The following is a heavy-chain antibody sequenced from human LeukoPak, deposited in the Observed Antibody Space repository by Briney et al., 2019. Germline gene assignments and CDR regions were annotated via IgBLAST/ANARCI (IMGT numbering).Heavy chain of an antibody. CDR1: GFTFSSYA. D-gene: IGHD3-10*01. V-gene: IGHV3-23*01. CDR3: AKITMVTASSYYYGMDV. Sequence: GGSLRLSCAASGFTFSSYAMSWVRRAPGKGLEWVSAISGSGGSTYYADSVKGRFTISRDNSKNTLYLQMNSLRAEDTAVYYCAKITMVTASSYYYGMDVWGQGTTVTVSS. CDR2: ISGSGGST. J-gene: IGHJ6*02.